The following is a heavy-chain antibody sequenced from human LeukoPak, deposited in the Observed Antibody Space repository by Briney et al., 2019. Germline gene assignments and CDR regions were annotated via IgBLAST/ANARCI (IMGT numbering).Heavy chain of an antibody. CDR1: GGSFTDYF. CDR3: ARGRIAKIVVVHSFHYGMDV. J-gene: IGHJ6*02. CDR2: INNYTGNT. D-gene: IGHD3-22*01. Sequence: PSETLSLTCAVFGGSFTDYFWSWIRQSPGKGLEWIGEINNYTGNTNYNPSLNSRVSISLEKSKNQFSIELRSVTAADTAVYYCARGRIAKIVVVHSFHYGMDVWGQGTTVTVSS. V-gene: IGHV4-34*01.